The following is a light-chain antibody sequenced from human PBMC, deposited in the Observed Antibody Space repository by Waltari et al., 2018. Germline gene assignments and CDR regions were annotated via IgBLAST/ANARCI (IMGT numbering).Light chain of an antibody. CDR3: SSYAGYNTLVI. J-gene: IGLJ2*01. CDR2: EVT. Sequence: QSALTQPPSASGSPGQSVTIPCTGTSTDVGGYNYVSWYQQPPGKAPKLRIYEVTKRPSGVPDRFSGSKSGNTASLTVSGLQAEDEADYYCSSYAGYNTLVIFGGGTKLTVL. V-gene: IGLV2-8*01. CDR1: STDVGGYNY.